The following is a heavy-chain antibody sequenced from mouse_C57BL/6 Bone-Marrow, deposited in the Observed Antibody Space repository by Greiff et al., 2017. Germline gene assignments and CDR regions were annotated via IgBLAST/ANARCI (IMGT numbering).Heavy chain of an antibody. CDR3: ARGGDYSNLFAY. CDR1: GYTFTSYW. D-gene: IGHD2-5*01. CDR2: IYPSDSET. J-gene: IGHJ3*01. V-gene: IGHV1-61*01. Sequence: QVQLQQPGAELVRPGSSVKLSCKASGYTFTSYWMDWVKQRPGQGLEWIGNIYPSDSETHYNQKFKDKATLTVDKSSSTAYMQLSSLTSEDSAVYYCARGGDYSNLFAYGGQGTLVTGSA.